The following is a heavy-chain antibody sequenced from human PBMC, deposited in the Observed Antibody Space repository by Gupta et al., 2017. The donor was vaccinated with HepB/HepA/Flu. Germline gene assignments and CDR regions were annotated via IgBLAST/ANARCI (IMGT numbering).Heavy chain of an antibody. CDR2: ISSSGSTI. CDR3: ARDGVTSGWYFSYFDY. J-gene: IGHJ4*02. Sequence: QAPGKGLEWVSYISSSGSTIYYADSVKGRFTISRDNAKNSLYLQMNSLRAEDTAVYYCARDGVTSGWYFSYFDYWGQGNLVTVSS. V-gene: IGHV3-11*01. D-gene: IGHD6-19*01.